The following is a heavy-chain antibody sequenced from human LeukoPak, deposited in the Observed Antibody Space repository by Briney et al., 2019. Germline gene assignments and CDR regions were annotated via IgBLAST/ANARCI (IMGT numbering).Heavy chain of an antibody. J-gene: IGHJ5*02. D-gene: IGHD3-3*01. CDR1: GGSISSYY. CDR2: IYYSGST. V-gene: IGHV4-59*01. CDR3: ARGLVGGYDFWSGYINWFDP. Sequence: PSETLSLTCTVSGGSISSYYWSWIRQPPGKGLEWIGYIYYSGSTNYNPSLKSRVTISVDTSKNQFSLKLSSVTAADTAVYYCARGLVGGYDFWSGYINWFDPGAREPWSPSPQ.